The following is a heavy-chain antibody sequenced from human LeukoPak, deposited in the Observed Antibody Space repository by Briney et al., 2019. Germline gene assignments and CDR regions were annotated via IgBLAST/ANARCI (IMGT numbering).Heavy chain of an antibody. Sequence: GGSLRLSCTASGFTFSSYAMSWVRQAPGKGLEWVSAISDSGASTYYADSVKGRFTISRDKSKNTLYLQMNSLRAEDTAVYYCAKDLGGEFGCSGGSCYGIYFGYWGQGTLVTVSS. V-gene: IGHV3-23*01. CDR1: GFTFSSYA. CDR2: ISDSGAST. D-gene: IGHD2-15*01. J-gene: IGHJ4*02. CDR3: AKDLGGEFGCSGGSCYGIYFGY.